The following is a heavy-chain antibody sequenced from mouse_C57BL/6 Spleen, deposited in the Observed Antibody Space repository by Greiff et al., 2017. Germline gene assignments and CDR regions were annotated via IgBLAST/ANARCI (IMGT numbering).Heavy chain of an antibody. J-gene: IGHJ3*01. CDR3: ARSPQDGYYWFAY. CDR2: IHPNSGST. D-gene: IGHD2-3*01. V-gene: IGHV1-64*01. Sequence: QVQLQQPGAELVKPGASVKLSCKASGYTFTSYWMHWVKQRPGQGLEWIGMIHPNSGSTNYNEKFKSKATLTVDKSSSTAYMQLSSLTSEDSAVYYCARSPQDGYYWFAYWGQGTLVTVSA. CDR1: GYTFTSYW.